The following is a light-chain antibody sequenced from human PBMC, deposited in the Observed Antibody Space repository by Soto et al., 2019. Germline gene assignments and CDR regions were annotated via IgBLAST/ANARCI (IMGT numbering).Light chain of an antibody. CDR3: QHYGSSWT. CDR2: GAS. J-gene: IGKJ1*01. V-gene: IGKV3-20*01. Sequence: EVVMTQSPATLSVSPGEVATLSCRASQSVSSSYLAWYQQKPGQAPRLLIYGASSRATGIPDRFSGSGSGTDFTLTISRLEPEDFAVYYCQHYGSSWTFGQGTKVDIK. CDR1: QSVSSSY.